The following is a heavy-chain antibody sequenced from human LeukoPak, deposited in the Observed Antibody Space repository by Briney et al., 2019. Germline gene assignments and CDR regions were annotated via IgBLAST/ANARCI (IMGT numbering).Heavy chain of an antibody. CDR2: ISWNSGSI. J-gene: IGHJ4*02. D-gene: IGHD3-22*01. V-gene: IGHV3-9*03. CDR1: GFTFDDYA. CDR3: AKGRYYYDSSGYDY. Sequence: PGGSLRHSCAASGFTFDDYAMHWVRQAPGKGLEWVSGISWNSGSIGYADSVKGRFTISRDNAKNSLYLQMNSLRAEDMALYYCAKGRYYYDSSGYDYWGQGTLVTVSS.